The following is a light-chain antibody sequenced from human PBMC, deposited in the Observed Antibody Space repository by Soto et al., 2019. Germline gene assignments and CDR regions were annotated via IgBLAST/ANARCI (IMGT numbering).Light chain of an antibody. CDR1: QSVSSSF. V-gene: IGKV3-20*01. CDR3: YPSCSPPFT. J-gene: IGKJ4*01. CDR2: GAS. Sequence: ESVLTQSPGTLSLSPGERATLSCRASQSVSSSFLAWYQQKPGQAPRLLIYGASIRATGIPDRFSGSGSETDLTITISSLEPEDVAVYYWYPSCSPPFTFGGGTKVEIK.